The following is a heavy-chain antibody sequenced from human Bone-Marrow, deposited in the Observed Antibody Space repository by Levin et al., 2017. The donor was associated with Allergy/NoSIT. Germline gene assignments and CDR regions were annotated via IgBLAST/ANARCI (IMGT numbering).Heavy chain of an antibody. J-gene: IGHJ4*02. D-gene: IGHD6-19*01. CDR1: GFTFSTYV. Sequence: LSLTCAASGFTFSTYVMSWVRQAPGKGLEWVSSIFAGGGGTYVDSVKGRFTISRDNSKNTLYLQMNILRDEDTAVYYCARVMSPGGGRSGWYGGDDCWGQGTLVTVSS. CDR3: ARVMSPGGGRSGWYGGDDC. V-gene: IGHV3-23*01. CDR2: IFAGGGGT.